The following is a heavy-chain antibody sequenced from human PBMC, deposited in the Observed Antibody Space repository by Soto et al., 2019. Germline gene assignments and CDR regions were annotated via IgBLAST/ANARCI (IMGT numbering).Heavy chain of an antibody. Sequence: SETLSLTCTVSGGSISSYYWSWIRQPPGKGLEWIGYIYYSGSTNYNPSLKSRVTISVDTSKNQFSLKLSSVTAADTAVYYCARSIGYCTNGVCYPLFYYYYYMDVWGKGTTVTVS. CDR1: GGSISSYY. J-gene: IGHJ6*03. D-gene: IGHD2-8*01. CDR3: ARSIGYCTNGVCYPLFYYYYYMDV. V-gene: IGHV4-59*08. CDR2: IYYSGST.